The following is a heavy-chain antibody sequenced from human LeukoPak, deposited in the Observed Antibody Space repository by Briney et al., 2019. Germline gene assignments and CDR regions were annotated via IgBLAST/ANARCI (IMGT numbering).Heavy chain of an antibody. V-gene: IGHV1-2*02. D-gene: IGHD3-22*01. J-gene: IGHJ4*02. CDR1: GYTFTGYY. CDR3: ARSGYYYDSSGHYIY. CDR2: INPNSGGT. Sequence: ASVKVSCKASGYTFTGYYMHWVRQAPGQGLEWMGWINPNSGGTNYAQKFQGRVTMTRDTSISTAYMELSRLRSDDTAVYYCARSGYYYDSSGHYIYWGQGTLVTVSS.